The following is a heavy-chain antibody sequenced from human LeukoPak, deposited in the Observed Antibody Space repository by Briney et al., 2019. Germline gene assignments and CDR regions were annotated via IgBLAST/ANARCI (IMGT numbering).Heavy chain of an antibody. CDR2: ISYDGSNK. CDR3: ARDERRAIAAPPDY. CDR1: GFTFSSYA. Sequence: GRSLRLSCAASGFTFSSYAMHWVRQAPGKGLEWVPVISYDGSNKYYADSVKGRFTISRDNSKNTLYLQMNSLRAEDTAVYYCARDERRAIAAPPDYWGQGTLVTVSS. J-gene: IGHJ4*02. V-gene: IGHV3-30-3*01. D-gene: IGHD6-6*01.